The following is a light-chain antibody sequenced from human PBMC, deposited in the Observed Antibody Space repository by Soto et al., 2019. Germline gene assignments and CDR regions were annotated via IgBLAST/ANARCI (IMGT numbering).Light chain of an antibody. J-gene: IGKJ2*01. Sequence: EIVMTQSPATLSVSPGGSATLSCRASQHVSSNLAWYRQKPGQPPTLLIYRASTRATGIPATFSGSGSGTEFTLTISRLQSEDFAVYYCQQYNTWPYTFGQGTKLEI. CDR3: QQYNTWPYT. CDR1: QHVSSN. V-gene: IGKV3-15*01. CDR2: RAS.